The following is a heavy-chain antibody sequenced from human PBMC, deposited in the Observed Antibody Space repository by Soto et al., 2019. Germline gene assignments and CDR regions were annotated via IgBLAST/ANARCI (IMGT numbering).Heavy chain of an antibody. J-gene: IGHJ4*02. CDR3: ARRSCGAACHFIGDY. D-gene: IGHD2-21*02. Sequence: SETLSLTCTVSGASITSNSYHWGWIRQPPGKGLEWIGNFYYSGSTYYNPSLKSRVAISVDTSKNLFSLKLTSVTAADTAVYYCARRSCGAACHFIGDYWGQGALVTVSS. CDR1: GASITSNSYH. V-gene: IGHV4-39*01. CDR2: FYYSGST.